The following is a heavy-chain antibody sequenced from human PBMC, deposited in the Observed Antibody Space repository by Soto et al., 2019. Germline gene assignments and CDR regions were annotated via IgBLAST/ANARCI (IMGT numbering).Heavy chain of an antibody. V-gene: IGHV1-69*02. CDR2: IIPILGIA. CDR1: GGTFSSYT. J-gene: IGHJ4*02. D-gene: IGHD2-2*01. CDR3: ARLGPYCSSTSCTTPL. Sequence: QVQLVQSGAEVKKPGSSVKVSCKASGGTFSSYTISWVRQAPGQGLEWMGRIIPILGIANYAQKFQGRVTITADKSTSTAYMELSSLRSDDTAVYYCARLGPYCSSTSCTTPLWGQGTLVTVSS.